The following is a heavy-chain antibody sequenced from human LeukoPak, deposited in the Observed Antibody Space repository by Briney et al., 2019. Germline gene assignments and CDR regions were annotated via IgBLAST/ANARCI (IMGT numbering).Heavy chain of an antibody. CDR1: GYSFISYW. CDR2: ISAYNGNT. J-gene: IGHJ3*02. Sequence: GESLKISCKGSGYSFISYWIGWVRQAPGQGLEWMGWISAYNGNTNYAQKLQGRVTMTTDTSTSTAYMELRSLRSDDTAVYYCARFYDSSGYYRPLDAFDIWGQGTMVTVSS. V-gene: IGHV1-18*04. CDR3: ARFYDSSGYYRPLDAFDI. D-gene: IGHD3-22*01.